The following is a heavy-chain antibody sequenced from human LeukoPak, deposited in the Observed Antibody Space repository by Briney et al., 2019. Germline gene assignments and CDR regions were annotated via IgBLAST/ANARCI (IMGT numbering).Heavy chain of an antibody. J-gene: IGHJ4*02. CDR2: IYHSGST. CDR1: GGSISSSNW. CDR3: ASKNYDSSGYYHY. V-gene: IGHV4-4*02. Sequence: SGTLSLTCAVSGGSISSSNWWSGVRPPPGKGLEWIGEIYHSGSTNYNPSLKSRVTISVDKSKNQLSLKLSSVTAADTAVYYCASKNYDSSGYYHYWGQGTLVTVSS. D-gene: IGHD3-22*01.